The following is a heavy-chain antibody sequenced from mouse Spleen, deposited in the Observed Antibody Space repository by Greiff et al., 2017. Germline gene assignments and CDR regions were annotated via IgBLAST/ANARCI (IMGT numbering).Heavy chain of an antibody. CDR3: ARQDWDNYFDY. CDR1: GFTFSSYT. Sequence: DVKLVESGGGLVKPGGSLKLSCAASGFTFSSYTMSWVRQTPAKRLEWVATLSSGGGNTYYPDSVKGRFTISRDNARNTLYLQMSSLRYEDTAMYYCARQDWDNYFDYWGQGTTLTVSS. CDR2: LSSGGGNT. D-gene: IGHD4-1*01. V-gene: IGHV5-9*04. J-gene: IGHJ2*01.